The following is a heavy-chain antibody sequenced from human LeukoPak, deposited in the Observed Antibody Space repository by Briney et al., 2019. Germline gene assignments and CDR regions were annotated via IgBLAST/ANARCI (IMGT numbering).Heavy chain of an antibody. D-gene: IGHD6-19*01. Sequence: SETLSLTCTVSGGSISSSSYYWGWIRQPPGKGLEWIGSIYYSGSTFYSPSLKSRVTISVDTSKNQFSLRLTSVIAADTAVYYCARGQARLAWFDPWGQGTLVTVSS. J-gene: IGHJ5*02. CDR1: GGSISSSSYY. CDR3: ARGQARLAWFDP. CDR2: IYYSGST. V-gene: IGHV4-39*07.